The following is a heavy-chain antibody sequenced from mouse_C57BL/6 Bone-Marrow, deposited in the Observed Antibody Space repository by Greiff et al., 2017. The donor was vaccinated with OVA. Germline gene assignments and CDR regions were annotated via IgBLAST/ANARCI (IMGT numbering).Heavy chain of an antibody. V-gene: IGHV1-20*01. CDR2: INPYNGDT. CDR3: ARSGDYGVGWYFDV. Sequence: VQLQQSGPELVKPGDSVKISCKASGYSFTGYFMNWVMQSHGKSLEWIGRINPYNGDTFYNQKFKGKATLTVDKSSSTAHMELRSLTSEDSAVYYCARSGDYGVGWYFDVWGTGTTVTVSS. J-gene: IGHJ1*03. CDR1: GYSFTGYF. D-gene: IGHD2-4*01.